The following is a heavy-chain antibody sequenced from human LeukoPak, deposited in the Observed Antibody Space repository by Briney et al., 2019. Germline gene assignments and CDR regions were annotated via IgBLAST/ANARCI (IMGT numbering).Heavy chain of an antibody. J-gene: IGHJ4*02. D-gene: IGHD6-19*01. V-gene: IGHV3-23*01. CDR2: IRGSGGGT. CDR3: AKAGIGVVGYFDY. Sequence: GGSLRLSCEASGFTFSSYRMNWVRQAPGKGLEWVSAIRGSGGGTYYADSVKGRFPISRDNSKNMLYLQMNSLRDEDTALYYCAKAGIGVVGYFDYWGQGTLVTVSS. CDR1: GFTFSSYR.